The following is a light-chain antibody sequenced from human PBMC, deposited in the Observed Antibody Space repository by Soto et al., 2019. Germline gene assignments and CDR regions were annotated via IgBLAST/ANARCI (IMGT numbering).Light chain of an antibody. CDR1: QRISNW. Sequence: DIQMTQSPSTLSASVGDRVTITCRASQRISNWLAWYQQKPGKAPKLLIYRASTLQSGVPSRFSGSGSGTEFNFTISSLQPDDFATYFCQHYNSYSGTFGPGTKVDVK. CDR2: RAS. CDR3: QHYNSYSGT. V-gene: IGKV1-5*03. J-gene: IGKJ3*01.